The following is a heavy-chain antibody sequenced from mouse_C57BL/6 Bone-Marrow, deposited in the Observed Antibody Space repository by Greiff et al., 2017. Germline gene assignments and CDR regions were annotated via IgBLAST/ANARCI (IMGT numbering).Heavy chain of an antibody. CDR2: IWRGGST. J-gene: IGHJ1*03. V-gene: IGHV2-5*01. CDR3: AKEGIYRDWYFDV. Sequence: QVQLKESGPGLVQPSQSLSITCTVSGFSLTSYGVHWVRQSPGKGLEWLGVIWRGGSTDYNAAFMSRLSITKDNSKSQVFFKMNSLQADDTAIYDCAKEGIYRDWYFDVWGTGTTVTVSS. CDR1: GFSLTSYG. D-gene: IGHD1-1*01.